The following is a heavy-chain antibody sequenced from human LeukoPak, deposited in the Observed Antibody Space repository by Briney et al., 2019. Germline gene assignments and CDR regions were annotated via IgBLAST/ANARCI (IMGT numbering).Heavy chain of an antibody. Sequence: GGSLRLSCAASGFTFSSYPMTWVRQAPGKGLEWVSGISGGGGSTYYADSVKGRFTISRDNSKNTLYLQMDSLRAEDTALYYCAKGSGINHYHWIDPWGQGTLVTVSS. CDR2: ISGGGGST. CDR1: GFTFSSYP. J-gene: IGHJ5*02. CDR3: AKGSGINHYHWIDP. D-gene: IGHD1-14*01. V-gene: IGHV3-23*01.